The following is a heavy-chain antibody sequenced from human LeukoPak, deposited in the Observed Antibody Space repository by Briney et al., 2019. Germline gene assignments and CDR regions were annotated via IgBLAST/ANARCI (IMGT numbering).Heavy chain of an antibody. D-gene: IGHD4-11*01. CDR2: IYTSGST. V-gene: IGHV4-61*02. CDR1: GGSISSGSYY. CDR3: ARDHTVAYYYYYMDV. J-gene: IGHJ6*03. Sequence: PSETLSLTCTVSGGSISSGSYYWSWIRQPAGKGLEWIGRIYTSGSTNYNPSLKSRVTISVDTSKNQFSLKLSSVTAADTAVYYCARDHTVAYYYYYMDVWGKGTTVTVSS.